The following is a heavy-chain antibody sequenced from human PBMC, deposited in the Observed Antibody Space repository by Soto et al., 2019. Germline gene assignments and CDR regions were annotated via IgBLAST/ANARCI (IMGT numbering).Heavy chain of an antibody. CDR2: IFHSGDT. Sequence: QLQLQESGPRLVRPAETLSLTCTVSGGPISSDDYWWAWIRQPPGKGLEWIGTIFHSGDTYYNPPLKSRVTISVDTSKNPFSLMLNSVTAADTAVYFCAGQIGRGRWSYDHWGQGTLVTVSS. V-gene: IGHV4-39*01. D-gene: IGHD2-15*01. CDR3: AGQIGRGRWSYDH. CDR1: GGPISSDDYW. J-gene: IGHJ4*02.